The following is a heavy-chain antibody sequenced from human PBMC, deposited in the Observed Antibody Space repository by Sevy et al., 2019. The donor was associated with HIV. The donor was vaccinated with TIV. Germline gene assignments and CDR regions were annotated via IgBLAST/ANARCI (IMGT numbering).Heavy chain of an antibody. D-gene: IGHD5-18*01. Sequence: GGSLRLSCAASGFTFSSYWMSWVRQAPGKGLEWVANIKQDGSEKYYVDSVKGRFTISRDNAKNSLYLQMNSLRAEDTAVYYCARENGVLSRYSPFFDYWGQGTLVTVSS. V-gene: IGHV3-7*01. CDR1: GFTFSSYW. CDR3: ARENGVLSRYSPFFDY. CDR2: IKQDGSEK. J-gene: IGHJ4*02.